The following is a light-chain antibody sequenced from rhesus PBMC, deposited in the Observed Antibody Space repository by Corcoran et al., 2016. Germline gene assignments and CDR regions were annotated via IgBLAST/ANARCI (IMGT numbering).Light chain of an antibody. V-gene: IGKV1-22*01. CDR1: QSISSW. Sequence: DIQMTQSPSSLSASVGDTVTITCRASQSISSWLDWYQQKPGKAPNLLIFKASSLQSGVPSRFRGSGSGTDFTLTISSLQPEDFATYYCLQYSSAPLTFGGGTKVEIK. CDR3: LQYSSAPLT. J-gene: IGKJ4*01. CDR2: KAS.